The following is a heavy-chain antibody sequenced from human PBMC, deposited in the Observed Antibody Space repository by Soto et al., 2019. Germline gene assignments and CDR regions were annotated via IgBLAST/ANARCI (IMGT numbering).Heavy chain of an antibody. J-gene: IGHJ4*02. V-gene: IGHV1-69*13. D-gene: IGHD6-6*01. CDR3: AKHASIAARRLVY. CDR2: IIPIFGTA. Sequence: SVKVSCKASGGTFSSYAISWVRQAPGQGLEWMGGIIPIFGTANYAQKFQGRVTITADESTSTAYMELSSLRSEDTAVYYCAKHASIAARRLVYWGQGTLVTVSS. CDR1: GGTFSSYA.